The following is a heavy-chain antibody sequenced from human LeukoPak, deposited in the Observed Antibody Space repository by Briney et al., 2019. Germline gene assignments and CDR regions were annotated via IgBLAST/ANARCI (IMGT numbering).Heavy chain of an antibody. CDR1: GFTFSSYN. CDR3: AKIGDTAMVPHFDY. D-gene: IGHD5-18*01. J-gene: IGHJ4*02. V-gene: IGHV3-48*01. CDR2: ISSSSTTI. Sequence: GGSLRLSCAASGFTFSSYNMNWVRQAPGKGLEWVSYISSSSTTIDYADSVKGRFTISRDNAKNSLYLQMNSLRAEDTAVYYCAKIGDTAMVPHFDYWGQGTLVTVSS.